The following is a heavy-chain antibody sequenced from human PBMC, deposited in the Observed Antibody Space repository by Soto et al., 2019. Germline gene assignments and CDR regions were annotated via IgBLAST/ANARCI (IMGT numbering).Heavy chain of an antibody. J-gene: IGHJ6*02. Sequence: QVQLQESGPGLVKPSQTLSLTCTVSGGSISSGGYYWSWIRQHPGKGLEWIGYIYYSGSTYYNPSLKSRVTISVDTSKNQFSLKLSSVTAADTTVYYCARDHSSSWYWGMENYYYYGMDVWGQGTTVTVSS. CDR1: GGSISSGGYY. CDR3: ARDHSSSWYWGMENYYYYGMDV. D-gene: IGHD6-13*01. CDR2: IYYSGST. V-gene: IGHV4-31*03.